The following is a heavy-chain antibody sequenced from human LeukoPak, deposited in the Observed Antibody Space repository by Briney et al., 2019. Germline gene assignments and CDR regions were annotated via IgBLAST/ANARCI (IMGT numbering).Heavy chain of an antibody. V-gene: IGHV4-34*01. Sequence: SETLSLTCAVYGGSFSGYQWSWIRQPPGKGLEWIGEVNHSGSTNYIPSLKSRVSISVDTSKNQFSLKLSSVTAADTAVYYCARGGNIWSGLSGRNWFDPWGQGTLVTVSS. CDR2: VNHSGST. J-gene: IGHJ5*02. CDR1: GGSFSGYQ. CDR3: ARGGNIWSGLSGRNWFDP. D-gene: IGHD3-3*01.